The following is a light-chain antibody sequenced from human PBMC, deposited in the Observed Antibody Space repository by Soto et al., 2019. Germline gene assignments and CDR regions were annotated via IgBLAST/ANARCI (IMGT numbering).Light chain of an antibody. CDR3: QQYGSSPKT. CDR1: QSVISDY. J-gene: IGKJ1*01. CDR2: AAS. V-gene: IGKV3-20*01. Sequence: VLTQSPGTLSLSPGEKGTLSCRASQSVISDYLAWYQQKPGQAPRLLIYAASTRATGIPDRFSGSGSGTDFTLTINRFEPEDFAVYYCQQYGSSPKTFGQGTKVDIK.